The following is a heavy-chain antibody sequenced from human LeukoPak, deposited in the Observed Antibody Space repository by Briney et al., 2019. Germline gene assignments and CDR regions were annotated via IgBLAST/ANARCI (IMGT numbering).Heavy chain of an antibody. V-gene: IGHV4-39*06. CDR3: AREGGQWLVSNWFDP. Sequence: PSETLSLTCIVSGGSISSSSYYWGWIPQPPGKGLEWIGSIYYSGSSYYTPYLKSRVTISVDSSKNQFPLKLSSVTAADTAVYYCAREGGQWLVSNWFDPWGQGTLVTVSS. J-gene: IGHJ5*02. CDR1: GGSISSSSYY. D-gene: IGHD6-19*01. CDR2: IYYSGSS.